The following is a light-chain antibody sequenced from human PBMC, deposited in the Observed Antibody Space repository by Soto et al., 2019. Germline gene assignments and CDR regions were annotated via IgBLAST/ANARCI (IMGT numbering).Light chain of an antibody. J-gene: IGKJ4*01. CDR3: QQRSNWPFLS. V-gene: IGKV3-11*01. Sequence: EIVLTQSPATLSLSPGERATLSCRASQSVSSYLAWYQQKPGQAPRLLIYDASNRATGIPARFSGSGSGTDFTLTLSSLKPEDFAVYYCQQRSNWPFLSFGGGTKVEIK. CDR2: DAS. CDR1: QSVSSY.